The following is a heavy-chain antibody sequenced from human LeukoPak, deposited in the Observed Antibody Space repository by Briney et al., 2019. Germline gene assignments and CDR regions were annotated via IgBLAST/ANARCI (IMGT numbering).Heavy chain of an antibody. V-gene: IGHV3-23*01. D-gene: IGHD6-13*01. Sequence: GGSLRLSCAASRFTFSSYAMSWVRQAPGKGLEWVSAIMGSGVITYYADSVKGRFTMSRDNSKSTLYLQMNSLRAEDTAVYHCAMEGYSSTWNADFDYWGQGTLVIVSS. CDR2: IMGSGVIT. CDR3: AMEGYSSTWNADFDY. J-gene: IGHJ4*02. CDR1: RFTFSSYA.